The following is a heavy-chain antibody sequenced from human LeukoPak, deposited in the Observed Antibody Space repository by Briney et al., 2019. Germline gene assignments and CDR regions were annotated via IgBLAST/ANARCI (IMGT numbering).Heavy chain of an antibody. J-gene: IGHJ4*02. D-gene: IGHD7-27*01. CDR2: ISGSGGST. CDR3: AKDGLGIWSRGYFDY. Sequence: GGSLRLSCAGSGFTFSTYWMSWVRQAPGKGLEWVSAISGSGGSTYYADSVKGRFTISRDNSKNTLYLQMNSLRAEDTAVYYCAKDGLGIWSRGYFDYWGQGTLVTVSS. V-gene: IGHV3-23*01. CDR1: GFTFSTYW.